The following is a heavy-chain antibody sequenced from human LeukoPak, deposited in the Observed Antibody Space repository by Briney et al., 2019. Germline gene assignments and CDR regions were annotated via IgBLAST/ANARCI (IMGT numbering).Heavy chain of an antibody. CDR3: AREYCSGASCYSAVNAFDI. D-gene: IGHD2-15*01. Sequence: SETLSLTCTVSGGSISSSSYYWGWIRQPPGKGLEWIGSIHTSGSTNYNPSLKSRLTISVDRSKNQFSLKLSSVTAADTAVYYCAREYCSGASCYSAVNAFDIWGPGTMVTVSS. CDR2: IHTSGST. J-gene: IGHJ3*02. CDR1: GGSISSSSYY. V-gene: IGHV4-39*07.